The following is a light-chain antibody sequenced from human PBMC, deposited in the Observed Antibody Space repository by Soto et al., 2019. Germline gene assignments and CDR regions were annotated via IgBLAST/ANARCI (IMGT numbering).Light chain of an antibody. CDR3: SSFAGSNNVL. CDR1: NSDVGGYDF. Sequence: QSALTQPPSASGSPGQSVSISCTGTNSDVGGYDFVSWYQQHPGKAPKLMIYEVNKRPSGVPDRFSGSKSGNTASLTVSGLQAEDEASYYSSSFAGSNNVLFGGGTQLTVL. J-gene: IGLJ7*01. CDR2: EVN. V-gene: IGLV2-8*01.